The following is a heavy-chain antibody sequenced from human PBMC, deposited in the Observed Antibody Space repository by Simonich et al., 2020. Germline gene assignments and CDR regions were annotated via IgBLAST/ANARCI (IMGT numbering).Heavy chain of an antibody. CDR2: ISYDGSNK. D-gene: IGHD7-27*01. Sequence: QVQLVESGGGVVQPGRSLRLSCAASGFTFSSYAMHWVRQAQGKRLEWVAFISYDGSNKSYPDSVKGRHTISRDNSKNTLYLQMNSLRAEDTAVYYCAREDLTGDAFDIWGQGTMVTVSS. J-gene: IGHJ3*02. CDR3: AREDLTGDAFDI. V-gene: IGHV3-30*07. CDR1: GFTFSSYA.